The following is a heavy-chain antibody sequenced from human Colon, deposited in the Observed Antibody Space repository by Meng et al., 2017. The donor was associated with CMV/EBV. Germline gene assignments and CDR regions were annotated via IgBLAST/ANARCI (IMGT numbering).Heavy chain of an antibody. CDR2: IGTAYNT. CDR1: GFTFSAYD. CDR3: ARDLVLRTDQSISSVQIFDYYGLDV. D-gene: IGHD6-6*01. V-gene: IGHV3-13*01. Sequence: GESLKISCAAPGFTFSAYDMHWVRQATGKGLEWVSAIGTAYNTYYPASVKGRFTISRENAKNSLYLQMNSLRAGDTAVYFCARDLVLRTDQSISSVQIFDYYGLDVWGQGTTVTVSS. J-gene: IGHJ6*02.